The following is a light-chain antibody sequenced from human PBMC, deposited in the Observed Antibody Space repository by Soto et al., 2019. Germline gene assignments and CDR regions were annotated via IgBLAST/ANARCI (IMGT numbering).Light chain of an antibody. Sequence: DIVMTKSPDSLTVSLGERSTITCKSSQRVLYCSNYKNYIAWYHQKPGKPTNLLIYWSSTRDPGVPDRFSGSVSGTDFTLSISSLQAEDVAAYYCQKYYNIPHTVGQGTKLEIK. CDR3: QKYYNIPHT. CDR2: WSS. J-gene: IGKJ2*01. V-gene: IGKV4-1*01. CDR1: QRVLYCSNYKNY.